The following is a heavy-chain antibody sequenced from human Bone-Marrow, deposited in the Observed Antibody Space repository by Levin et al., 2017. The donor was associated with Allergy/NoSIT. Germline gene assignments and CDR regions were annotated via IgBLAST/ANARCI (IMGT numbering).Heavy chain of an antibody. D-gene: IGHD2-15*01. J-gene: IGHJ4*02. CDR1: DGSITSSY. CDR3: AREGYCSGDSCFGYFDY. CDR2: IHYSGNT. Sequence: SCTVSDGSITSSYWSWIRQPPGKGLEWIGYIHYSGNTKYNPSLKSRVTMSVDTSKNQLSLKLSSVTAADTAVYYCAREGYCSGDSCFGYFDYWGQGTLVTVSS. V-gene: IGHV4-59*01.